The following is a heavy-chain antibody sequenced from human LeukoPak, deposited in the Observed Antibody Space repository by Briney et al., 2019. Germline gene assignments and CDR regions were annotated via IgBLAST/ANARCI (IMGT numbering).Heavy chain of an antibody. J-gene: IGHJ4*02. CDR3: ARMKWLANYFDY. Sequence: GGSLRLSCAAPGFTFSDYYMSWIRQAPGKGLEWVSYISSSGSTIYYADSVKGRFTISRDNAKNSLYLQMNSLRAEDTAVYYCARMKWLANYFDYWGQGTLVTVSS. D-gene: IGHD3-22*01. CDR1: GFTFSDYY. CDR2: ISSSGSTI. V-gene: IGHV3-11*04.